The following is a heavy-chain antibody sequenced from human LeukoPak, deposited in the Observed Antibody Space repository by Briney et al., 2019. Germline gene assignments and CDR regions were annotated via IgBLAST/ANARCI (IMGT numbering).Heavy chain of an antibody. V-gene: IGHV3-33*01. CDR2: IWHDGSHK. CDR1: GFSFDTYA. Sequence: GRSLRLSCAASGFSFDTYAMHWVRQAPGQGLEWVALIWHDGSHKFYSNSVRGQFTISRDNSKNTVYLQMNNLRPDDTAVYYCAREIFGSGSYLDFWGQGTLVTVSS. J-gene: IGHJ4*02. CDR3: AREIFGSGSYLDF. D-gene: IGHD3-10*01.